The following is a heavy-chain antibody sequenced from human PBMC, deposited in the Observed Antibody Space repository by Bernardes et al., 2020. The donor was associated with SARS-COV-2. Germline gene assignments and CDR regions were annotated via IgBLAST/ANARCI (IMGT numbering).Heavy chain of an antibody. J-gene: IGHJ6*02. Sequence: SETLSLTCAVYGGSFSGYYWSWIRQPPGKGLEWIGEINHSGSTNYNPSLKSRVTISVDTSKNQFSLKLSSVTAADTAVYYCARAVAGPTYYYGMDVWGQGTTVTVSS. D-gene: IGHD6-19*01. V-gene: IGHV4-34*01. CDR3: ARAVAGPTYYYGMDV. CDR2: INHSGST. CDR1: GGSFSGYY.